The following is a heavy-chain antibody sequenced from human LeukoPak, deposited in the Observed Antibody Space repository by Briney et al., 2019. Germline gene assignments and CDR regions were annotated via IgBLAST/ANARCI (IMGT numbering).Heavy chain of an antibody. V-gene: IGHV3-21*01. D-gene: IGHD4-17*01. Sequence: PGRSPRLSCAASGFTFSSYSMNWVRQAPGKGLEWVSSISSSSSYIYYADSVKGRFTISRDNAKNSLYLQMNSLRAEDTAVYYCARDGDGDYVSDYWGQGTLVTVSS. CDR2: ISSSSSYI. CDR1: GFTFSSYS. CDR3: ARDGDGDYVSDY. J-gene: IGHJ4*02.